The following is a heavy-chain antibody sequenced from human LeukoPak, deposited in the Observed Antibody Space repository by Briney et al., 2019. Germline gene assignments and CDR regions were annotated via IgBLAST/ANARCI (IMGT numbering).Heavy chain of an antibody. CDR3: ARDALRVATSNWFDP. Sequence: GRSLRLSCAASGFTFSSYAMRWVRQAPGKGLEWVAVISYDGSNKYYADSVKGRFTISRDNSKNTLYLQMNSLRAEDTAVYYCARDALRVATSNWFDPWGQGTLVTVSS. D-gene: IGHD5-12*01. V-gene: IGHV3-30-3*01. CDR2: ISYDGSNK. CDR1: GFTFSSYA. J-gene: IGHJ5*02.